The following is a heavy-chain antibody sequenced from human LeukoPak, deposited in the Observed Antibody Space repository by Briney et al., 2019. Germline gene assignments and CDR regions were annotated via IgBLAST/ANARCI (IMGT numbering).Heavy chain of an antibody. CDR1: GGSLSGYY. Sequence: SETLSLTCVVSGGSLSGYYWGWIRQPPGKGLEWIGEIHHTGSTTSNPSLKSRVSLSLDTSKNQLSLRLISVTAADTGLYFCARGLDKTFWYFDPWGRGTLVTVSS. D-gene: IGHD3-9*01. CDR2: IHHTGST. CDR3: ARGLDKTFWYFDP. J-gene: IGHJ2*01. V-gene: IGHV4-34*01.